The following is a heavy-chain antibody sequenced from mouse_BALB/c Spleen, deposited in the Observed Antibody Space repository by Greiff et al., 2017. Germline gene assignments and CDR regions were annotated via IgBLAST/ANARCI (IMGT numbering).Heavy chain of an antibody. J-gene: IGHJ3*01. V-gene: IGHV1S81*02. Sequence: QVQLQQPGAELVKPGASVKLSCKASGYTFTSYWMHWVKPRPGQGLEWIGEINPSNGRTNYNEKFKSKSTLTVDNSSSTAYMQLSSLTSEDSAVYYCARGWGYDEYWFAYWGQGTLVTVSA. D-gene: IGHD2-14*01. CDR2: INPSNGRT. CDR1: GYTFTSYW. CDR3: ARGWGYDEYWFAY.